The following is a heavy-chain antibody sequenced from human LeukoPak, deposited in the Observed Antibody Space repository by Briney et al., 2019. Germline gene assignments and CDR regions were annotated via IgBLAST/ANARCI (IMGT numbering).Heavy chain of an antibody. V-gene: IGHV3-21*01. J-gene: IGHJ4*02. D-gene: IGHD3-22*01. CDR2: MSSSSSYM. CDR1: GFTISDYS. Sequence: GGSLRLSCAASGFTISDYSMNWVRQAPGKGLEWVSSMSSSSSYMYYADSVKGRFTISRDNAKSLLYLQMNNLRAEDTAVYYCARGEYYYDSSGYYWDWGQGALVTVS. CDR3: ARGEYYYDSSGYYWD.